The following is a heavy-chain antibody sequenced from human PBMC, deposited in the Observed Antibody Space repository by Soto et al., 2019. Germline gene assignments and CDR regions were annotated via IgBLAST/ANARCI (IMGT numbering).Heavy chain of an antibody. D-gene: IGHD6-19*01. J-gene: IGHJ4*02. CDR2: IYYSGST. Sequence: SETLSLTCTASGDSISSYYWSWIRQPPGKGLEWIGYIYYSGSTNYNPSLKSRVTISVDTSKNQFSLKLSSVTAADTAVYYCARGGWKLFDYWGQGTLVTVSS. CDR3: ARGGWKLFDY. CDR1: GDSISSYY. V-gene: IGHV4-59*01.